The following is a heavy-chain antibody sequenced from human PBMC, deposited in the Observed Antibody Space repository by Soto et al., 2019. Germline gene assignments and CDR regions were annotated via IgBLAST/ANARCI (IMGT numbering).Heavy chain of an antibody. Sequence: GESLKISCEGSGYSFTSYWIGWVRQMPGKGLEWMGIIYPGDSDTRYSPSFQGQVTISADKSISTAYLQWSSLKASDTAMYYCARHDTRYYDILTGFLPDFDYRGQGTPVTVSS. CDR2: IYPGDSDT. J-gene: IGHJ4*02. D-gene: IGHD3-9*01. V-gene: IGHV5-51*01. CDR3: ARHDTRYYDILTGFLPDFDY. CDR1: GYSFTSYW.